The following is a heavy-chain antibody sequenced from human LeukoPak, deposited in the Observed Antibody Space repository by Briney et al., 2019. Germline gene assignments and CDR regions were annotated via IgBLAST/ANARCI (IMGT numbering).Heavy chain of an antibody. CDR3: ARGLGPRYCSGGSCYSPGHAFDI. J-gene: IGHJ3*02. CDR2: IYHSGST. D-gene: IGHD2-15*01. V-gene: IGHV4-4*02. CDR1: GGSISSSNW. Sequence: SETLSLTCAVSGGSISSSNWWSWVRQPPGKGLEWIGEIYHSGSTNYNPSLKSRVTISVDKSKNQFSLKLSSVTAADTAVYYCARGLGPRYCSGGSCYSPGHAFDIWGQGTMVTVSS.